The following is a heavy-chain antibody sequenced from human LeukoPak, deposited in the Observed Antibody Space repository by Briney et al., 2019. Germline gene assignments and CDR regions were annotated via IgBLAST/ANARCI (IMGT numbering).Heavy chain of an antibody. D-gene: IGHD2/OR15-2a*01. J-gene: IGHJ4*02. CDR3: AKEPGAATTYYFDS. Sequence: TGGSLRLSCAASGFAFSGYAMNWVRQGPGKGLEWVSSISGSSSGWYYTDSVKGRFTIYRDNSNNTLYLQMNNLRVEGTAIYYCAKEPGAATTYYFDSWGQGTLVTVSS. V-gene: IGHV3-23*01. CDR2: ISGSSSGW. CDR1: GFAFSGYA.